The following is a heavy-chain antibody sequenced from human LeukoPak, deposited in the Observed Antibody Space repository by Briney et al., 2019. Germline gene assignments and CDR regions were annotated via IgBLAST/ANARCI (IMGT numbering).Heavy chain of an antibody. Sequence: ASVKVSCKASGYTFTGADMHWVRQAPGQGLEWVCWYIPHFGDRKFDTKFQGRVNVTRDKSLSTAFMRLSGVSSDDTAVYYCARVIFKSGYDSWGPGSLVTVSS. J-gene: IGHJ5*01. V-gene: IGHV1-2*02. CDR3: ARVIFKSGYDS. CDR2: YIPHFGDR. D-gene: IGHD3-16*02. CDR1: GYTFTGAD.